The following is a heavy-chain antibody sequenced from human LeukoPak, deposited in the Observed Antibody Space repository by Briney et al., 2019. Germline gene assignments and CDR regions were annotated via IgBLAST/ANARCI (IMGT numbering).Heavy chain of an antibody. CDR2: ITDSDSGT. V-gene: IGHV3-23*01. CDR1: GFTFRSYA. Sequence: GGSLRLSCAASGFTFRSYAMSWVRQPPGKGLEWVSAITDSDSGTYYADSVKGRFTISRDNSKNTLYLQMNSLRAEDTAVYYCAKAYGYSSSWTSNYYFYGLDVWGQGTTVTVS. J-gene: IGHJ6*02. CDR3: AKAYGYSSSWTSNYYFYGLDV. D-gene: IGHD6-13*01.